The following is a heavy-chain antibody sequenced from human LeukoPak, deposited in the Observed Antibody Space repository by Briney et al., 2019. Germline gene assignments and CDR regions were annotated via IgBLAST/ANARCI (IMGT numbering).Heavy chain of an antibody. J-gene: IGHJ6*02. CDR1: GFTFSSYG. D-gene: IGHD5-12*01. V-gene: IGHV3-33*01. CDR3: ASSVDIVATIGSYYYYYGMDV. CDR2: IWYDGSNK. Sequence: PGGSLRLSCAASGFTFSSYGMHWVRQAPGKGLEWVAVIWYDGSNKYYADSVKGRFTISRDNSKTTLYLQMNSLRAEDTAVYYCASSVDIVATIGSYYYYYGMDVWGQGTTVTVSS.